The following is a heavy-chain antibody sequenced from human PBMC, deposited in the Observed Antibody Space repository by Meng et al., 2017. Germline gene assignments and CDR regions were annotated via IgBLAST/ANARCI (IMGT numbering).Heavy chain of an antibody. CDR1: GFTFSSYA. V-gene: IGHV3-30*04. D-gene: IGHD3-16*02. Sequence: GESLKISCAASGFTFSSYAMHWVRQAPGKGLEWVAVISYDGSNKYYADSVKGRFTISRDNSKNTLYLQMNSLGAEDTAVYYCARPYYDYVWGSYPGNWFDPWGQGTLVTVSS. CDR2: ISYDGSNK. CDR3: ARPYYDYVWGSYPGNWFDP. J-gene: IGHJ5*02.